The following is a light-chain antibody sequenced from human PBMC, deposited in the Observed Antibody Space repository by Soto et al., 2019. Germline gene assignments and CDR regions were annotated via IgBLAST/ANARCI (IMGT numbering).Light chain of an antibody. CDR3: QQYASSVT. CDR2: GAS. J-gene: IGKJ1*01. Sequence: EILLTQSPDSLSLSPGDRATLSCRASQSFSSTFFAWYQQKPGQAPRLLIYGASSRATGIPDRFSGSGSGTDCTLTISRLEPEEFAVYYCQQYASSVTFGQGTKVEIK. CDR1: QSFSSTF. V-gene: IGKV3-20*01.